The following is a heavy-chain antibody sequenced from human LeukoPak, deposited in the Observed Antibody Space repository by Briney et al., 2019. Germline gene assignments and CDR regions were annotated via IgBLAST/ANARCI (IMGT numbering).Heavy chain of an antibody. J-gene: IGHJ6*02. CDR2: IWYDGSNK. V-gene: IGHV3-33*01. D-gene: IGHD2-2*01. CDR1: GFTFSSYG. Sequence: GGSLRLSCAAPGFTFSSYGMHWVRQAPGKGLEWVAVIWYDGSNKYYADSVKGRFTISRDNSKNTLYLQMNSLRAEDTAVYYCARDRGAVVVVPAAVYYYYGMDVWGQGITVTVSS. CDR3: ARDRGAVVVVPAAVYYYYGMDV.